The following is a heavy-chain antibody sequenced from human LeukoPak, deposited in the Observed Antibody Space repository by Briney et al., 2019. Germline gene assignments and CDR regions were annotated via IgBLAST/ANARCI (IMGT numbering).Heavy chain of an antibody. V-gene: IGHV3-74*01. CDR3: ARGLSYAVAYGDY. D-gene: IGHD6-19*01. CDR2: INRDGTGT. CDR1: GFIFSDYW. J-gene: IGHJ4*02. Sequence: PGGALRLSCAPSGFIFSDYWFHWVRQTPGQGLVGVAAINRDGTGTSHADSVRGRFTVSRDNAKNTLYLQLNSLRADDTAVYYCARGLSYAVAYGDYWGQGTLVTVSS.